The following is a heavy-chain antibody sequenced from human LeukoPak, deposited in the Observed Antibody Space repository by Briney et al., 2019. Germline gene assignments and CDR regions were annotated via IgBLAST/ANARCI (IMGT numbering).Heavy chain of an antibody. CDR1: GFTFSSYG. V-gene: IGHV3-30*18. Sequence: GGSLRLSCAASGFTFSSYGIHWVRQAPGKGLEWVAFMSYDGSERFYVDSVQGRFTVSRDNSKNTLYLQMNSLRAEDTAVYYCAKNQRSYYASGSHYRGGNWFDPWGQGTLVTVSS. CDR3: AKNQRSYYASGSHYRGGNWFDP. CDR2: MSYDGSER. J-gene: IGHJ5*02. D-gene: IGHD3-10*01.